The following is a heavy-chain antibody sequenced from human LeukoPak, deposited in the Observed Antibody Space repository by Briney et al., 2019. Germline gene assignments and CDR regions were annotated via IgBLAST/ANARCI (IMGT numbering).Heavy chain of an antibody. D-gene: IGHD2-2*01. CDR3: ARFYCSSTSCLFDY. J-gene: IGHJ4*02. Sequence: PSETLSFTCTVSGGSISSGDYYWSWIRQPPGKGLEWIGYIYYSGSTYYNPSLKSRVTISVDTSKNQFSLKLSSVTAADTAVYYCARFYCSSTSCLFDYWGQGTLVTVSS. CDR2: IYYSGST. CDR1: GGSISSGDYY. V-gene: IGHV4-30-4*01.